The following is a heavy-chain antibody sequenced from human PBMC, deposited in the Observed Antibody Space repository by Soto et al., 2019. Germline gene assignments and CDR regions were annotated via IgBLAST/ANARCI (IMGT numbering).Heavy chain of an antibody. Sequence: QVQLVQSGAEVKKPGSSVKVACKASGGTFSSYAISWVRQAPGQGLEWMGEIIPIFGTANYAQKFQGRVTITAVESTSTAYMELSSLRSEDTAVYYCARDRGPSSGYYPYWFDPWGQGTLATVPS. D-gene: IGHD3-22*01. J-gene: IGHJ5*02. CDR3: ARDRGPSSGYYPYWFDP. V-gene: IGHV1-69*12. CDR1: GGTFSSYA. CDR2: IIPIFGTA.